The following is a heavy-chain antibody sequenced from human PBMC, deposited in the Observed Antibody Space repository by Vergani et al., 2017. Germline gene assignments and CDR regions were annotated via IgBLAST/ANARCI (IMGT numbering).Heavy chain of an antibody. Sequence: QVQLQESGPGLVKPSETLSLTCTVSGGSISSYYWSWIRQPPGKGLDWIGYIYYSGSTNYNPSLKSPVTISVDTSKNQFSLKLSSVTAADTAVYYCARAGILAARQRPQFDPWGQGTLVTVSS. CDR2: IYYSGST. CDR1: GGSISSYY. J-gene: IGHJ5*02. CDR3: ARAGILAARQRPQFDP. V-gene: IGHV4-59*01. D-gene: IGHD6-6*01.